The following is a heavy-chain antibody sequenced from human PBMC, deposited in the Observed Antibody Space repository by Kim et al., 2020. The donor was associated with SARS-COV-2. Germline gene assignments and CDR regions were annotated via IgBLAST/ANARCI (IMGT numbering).Heavy chain of an antibody. CDR2: INPSGGST. CDR1: GYTFTSYY. V-gene: IGHV1-46*01. CDR3: ARAGGRYYYDSSGYYFDY. Sequence: ASVKVSCKASGYTFTSYYMHWVRQAPGQGLEWMGIINPSGGSTSYAQKFQGRVTMTRDTSTSTVYMELSSLRSEDTAVYYCARAGGRYYYDSSGYYFDYGGQGTLVTLSS. D-gene: IGHD3-22*01. J-gene: IGHJ4*02.